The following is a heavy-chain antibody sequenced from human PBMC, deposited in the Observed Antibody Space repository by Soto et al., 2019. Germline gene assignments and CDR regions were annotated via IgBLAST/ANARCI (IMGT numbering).Heavy chain of an antibody. CDR1: GGSFNIYT. V-gene: IGHV1-69*06. J-gene: IGHJ4*02. D-gene: IGHD2-2*01. CDR3: AREGLACSTVHFDY. CDR2: IIPIFGTP. Sequence: QVQLVQSGAEVKKPGSSVKVSCKASGGSFNIYTISWVRQAPGQGLEWMGGIIPIFGTPNYAHRFQGRVTITANNSASTVYRELSSLRSEDTASYYCAREGLACSTVHFDYWGQGTLVTVSS.